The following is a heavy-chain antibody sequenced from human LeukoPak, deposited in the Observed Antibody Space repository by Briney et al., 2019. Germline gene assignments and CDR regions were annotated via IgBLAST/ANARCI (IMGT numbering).Heavy chain of an antibody. J-gene: IGHJ4*02. Sequence: GGSLRLSCAAPGFSFSGYWMHWVRQPPGKGLVWVSRINTDGSTTNYAVSVKGRFTVSRDNAKNTLYLQMNSLRAEDTAVYFCGRARGAYSTSWIDYWGQGTLVTVSS. D-gene: IGHD6-13*01. CDR1: GFSFSGYW. V-gene: IGHV3-74*01. CDR2: INTDGSTT. CDR3: GRARGAYSTSWIDY.